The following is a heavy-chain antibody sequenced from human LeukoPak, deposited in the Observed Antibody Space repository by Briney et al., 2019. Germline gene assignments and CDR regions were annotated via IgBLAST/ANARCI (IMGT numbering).Heavy chain of an antibody. CDR2: INHSGST. D-gene: IGHD3-3*01. CDR3: ARGGDFWSGYYKALDY. CDR1: GGSFSGYY. Sequence: SETLSLTCAVYGGSFSGYYWSWIRQPPGKGLEWIGEINHSGSTNYNPSLKSRVTISVDTSKNQFSLKLSSVTAADTAVYYCARGGDFWSGYYKALDYWGQGTLVTVSS. V-gene: IGHV4-34*01. J-gene: IGHJ4*02.